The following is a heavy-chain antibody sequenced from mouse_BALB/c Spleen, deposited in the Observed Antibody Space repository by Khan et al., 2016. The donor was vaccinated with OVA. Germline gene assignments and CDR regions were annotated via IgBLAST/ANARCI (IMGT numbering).Heavy chain of an antibody. CDR2: INTHSGVP. Sequence: QIQLVQSGPELKKPGETVRISCKASGYTFTTAGIQWVQKMPGKGLKWIGWINTHSGVPKYAEDFKGRIAFSLEISVNPAYLQITNLKNEDTATYFCARGGAAYDRNDGGAMEYWGQGTSVTGSS. J-gene: IGHJ4*01. CDR3: ARGGAAYDRNDGGAMEY. CDR1: GYTFTTAG. D-gene: IGHD2-14*01. V-gene: IGHV9-4*02.